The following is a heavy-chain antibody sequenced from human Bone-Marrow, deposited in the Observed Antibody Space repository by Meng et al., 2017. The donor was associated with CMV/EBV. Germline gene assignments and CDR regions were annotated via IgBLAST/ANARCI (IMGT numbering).Heavy chain of an antibody. CDR3: AKDQLEYYYGMDV. V-gene: IGHV3-53*01. CDR2: IYSGGST. Sequence: GGSLRLSCAASGFTVSSNYMSWVRQAPGKGLEWVSVIYSGGSTYYADSVKGRFTISRDNSKNTLYLQMNSLRAEDTAVYYCAKDQLEYYYGMDVWGQGTTVTVSS. J-gene: IGHJ6*02. D-gene: IGHD1-1*01. CDR1: GFTVSSNY.